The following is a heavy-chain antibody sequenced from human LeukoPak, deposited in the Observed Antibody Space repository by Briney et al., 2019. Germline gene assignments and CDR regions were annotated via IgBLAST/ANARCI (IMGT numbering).Heavy chain of an antibody. Sequence: ASVKVSCKASGYTFTGYYMHWVRQAPGQGFEWMGWTNPNSGGTNYAQKFQGRATMTRDTSISTAYMELSRLRSDDTAVYYCARGDIYCSSTSCLSDYWGQGTLVTVSS. V-gene: IGHV1-2*02. CDR1: GYTFTGYY. D-gene: IGHD2-2*01. CDR2: TNPNSGGT. CDR3: ARGDIYCSSTSCLSDY. J-gene: IGHJ4*02.